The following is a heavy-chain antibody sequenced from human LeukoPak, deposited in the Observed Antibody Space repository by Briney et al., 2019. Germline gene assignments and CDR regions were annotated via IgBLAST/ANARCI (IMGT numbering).Heavy chain of an antibody. CDR1: GGTFSSYA. J-gene: IGHJ4*02. CDR2: IIPILGIA. D-gene: IGHD5-12*01. Sequence: SVKVSCKASGGTFSSYAISWVRQAPGQGLEWMGRIIPILGIANYAQKFQDRVTITADKSTSTAYMELSSLRSEDTAVYYCARAHSGYDLGGAAYFDYWGQGTLVTVSS. CDR3: ARAHSGYDLGGAAYFDY. V-gene: IGHV1-69*04.